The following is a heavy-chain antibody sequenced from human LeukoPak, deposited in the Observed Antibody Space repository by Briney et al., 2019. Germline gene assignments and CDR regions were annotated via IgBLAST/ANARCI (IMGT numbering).Heavy chain of an antibody. CDR2: INPNSGGT. Sequence: ASVKVSCKASGYTFTDYYMHWVRQAPGQGLEWMGRINPNSGGTNYAQKFQGRVTVTRDTSISTAYMELSRLRSDDTAVYYCARTLRGVSDAFDIWGQGTMVTVSS. D-gene: IGHD3-10*01. J-gene: IGHJ3*02. V-gene: IGHV1-2*06. CDR1: GYTFTDYY. CDR3: ARTLRGVSDAFDI.